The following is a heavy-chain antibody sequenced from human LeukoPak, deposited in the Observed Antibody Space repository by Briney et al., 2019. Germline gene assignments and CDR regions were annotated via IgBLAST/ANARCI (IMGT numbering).Heavy chain of an antibody. Sequence: SVKVSCKASGGTCSSYAISWVRQAPGQGLEWMGGIIPIFGTANYAQKFQGRVTITTDESTSTAYMELSSLRSEDTAVYYCARDEGRGYSYGLDAFDIWGQGTMVTVSS. CDR1: GGTCSSYA. J-gene: IGHJ3*02. CDR3: ARDEGRGYSYGLDAFDI. CDR2: IIPIFGTA. D-gene: IGHD5-18*01. V-gene: IGHV1-69*05.